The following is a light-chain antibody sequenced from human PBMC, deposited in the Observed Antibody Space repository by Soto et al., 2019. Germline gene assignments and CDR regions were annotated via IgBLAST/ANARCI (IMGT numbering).Light chain of an antibody. J-gene: IGKJ3*01. CDR1: QSVSNNY. CDR2: GAS. V-gene: IGKV3-20*01. Sequence: EIVLTQSPGTLSLSPGATATLSCRATQSVSNNYLAWFQQKPGQAPRLLIYGASSRATGIHDRFSGSGSGTDFTLTISRLEAEDFAVYYCHHYGVSPIYTFGPGTKVDFK. CDR3: HHYGVSPIYT.